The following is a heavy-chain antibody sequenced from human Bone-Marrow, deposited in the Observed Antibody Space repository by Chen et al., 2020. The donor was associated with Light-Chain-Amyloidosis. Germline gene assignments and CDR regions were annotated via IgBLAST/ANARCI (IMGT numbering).Heavy chain of an antibody. J-gene: IGHJ4*02. Sequence: EVQLVESGGGLLQRGGSLRLSCAASGFTFSSYAMSWVRQAPGKGLEWVSAISGSGGSTYYADSVKGRFTISRDNSKNTLYLQMNSLRAEDTAVYYCAKDLWGRRWELPYFDYWGQGTLVTVSS. CDR3: AKDLWGRRWELPYFDY. V-gene: IGHV3-23*04. CDR2: ISGSGGST. CDR1: GFTFSSYA. D-gene: IGHD1-26*01.